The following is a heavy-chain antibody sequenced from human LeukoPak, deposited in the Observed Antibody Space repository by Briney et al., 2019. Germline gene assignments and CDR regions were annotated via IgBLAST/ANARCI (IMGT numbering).Heavy chain of an antibody. CDR3: ARVGDFSWGDYYGMDV. CDR1: GFTFSSYA. CDR2: ISGSGGST. J-gene: IGHJ6*02. Sequence: PGGSLRLSCAASGFTFSSYAMSWVRQAPGKGLEWVSAISGSGGSTYYADSVKGRFTISRDNSKNTLYLQMNSLRAEDTAVYYCARVGDFSWGDYYGMDVWGQGTTVTVSS. V-gene: IGHV3-23*01. D-gene: IGHD3-16*01.